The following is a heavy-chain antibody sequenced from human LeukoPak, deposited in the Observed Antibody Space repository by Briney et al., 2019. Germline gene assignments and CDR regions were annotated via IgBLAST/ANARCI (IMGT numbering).Heavy chain of an antibody. CDR3: ATYNYGSFFYGTIRY. Sequence: GGSLRLSCAASGFTFSNAWMSWVRQAPGKGLEWVGRIKSKTDGGTTDYTAPVNGRFSISRDDSLNTPYLQMNTLKAEDTAVYYCATYNYGSFFYGTIRYWGQGTLVTVSS. CDR1: GFTFSNAW. D-gene: IGHD3-10*01. CDR2: IKSKTDGGTT. J-gene: IGHJ4*02. V-gene: IGHV3-15*01.